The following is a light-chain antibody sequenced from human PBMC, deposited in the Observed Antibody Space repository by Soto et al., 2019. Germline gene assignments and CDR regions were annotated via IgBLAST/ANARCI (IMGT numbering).Light chain of an antibody. V-gene: IGKV1-5*01. CDR1: QSISNW. J-gene: IGKJ1*01. CDR2: HAS. CDR3: QQYDSSWT. Sequence: DIQMTQSPSTLSASVGDRVIVTCRASQSISNWLAWYQQKPGKAPKLLIYHASTLESGVPSRFSGSGSGTDFTLTISSLQPDDFATYYCQQYDSSWTFGQGTKVDIK.